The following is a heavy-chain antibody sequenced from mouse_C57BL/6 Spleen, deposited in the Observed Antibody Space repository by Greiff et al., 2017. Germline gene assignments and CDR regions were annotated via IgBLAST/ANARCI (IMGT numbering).Heavy chain of an antibody. CDR3: ARSLDGYYGDYYAMDY. CDR1: GFSLTSYG. CDR2: IWSGGST. D-gene: IGHD2-3*01. Sequence: QVQLQQSGPGLVQPSQSLSITCTVSGFSLTSYGVHWVRQSPGKGLEWLGVIWSGGSTDYYAAFISRLSISKDNSKSQVFFKMNSLQADDTAIYYCARSLDGYYGDYYAMDYWGQGTSVTVSS. V-gene: IGHV2-2*01. J-gene: IGHJ4*01.